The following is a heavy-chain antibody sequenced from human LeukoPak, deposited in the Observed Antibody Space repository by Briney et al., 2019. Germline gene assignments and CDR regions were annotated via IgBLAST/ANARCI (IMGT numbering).Heavy chain of an antibody. CDR1: GASISSHY. CDR3: ARVLAIFGLDTTDFYMDV. J-gene: IGHJ6*03. Sequence: SETLSLTCAVSGASISSHYWSWLRQPPGKGLEWIGYTSGSMSDNPSLKSRVAVSLDPSQNQVSLSLTSVTAADTAVYYCARVLAIFGLDTTDFYMDVWGKGTTVTVSS. CDR2: TSGSM. D-gene: IGHD3/OR15-3a*01. V-gene: IGHV4-59*11.